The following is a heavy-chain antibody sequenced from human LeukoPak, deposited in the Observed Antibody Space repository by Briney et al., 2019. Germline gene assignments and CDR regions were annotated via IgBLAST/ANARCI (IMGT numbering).Heavy chain of an antibody. CDR1: GYTFTSYY. J-gene: IGHJ5*02. CDR3: ASVVAARGWFDP. CDR2: INPSGGST. Sequence: GASVRVSCKASGYTFTSYYMDWVRQAPGQGLEWMGIINPSGGSTSYAQKFQGRVTMTRDTSTSTVYMELSSLRSEDTAVYYCASVVAARGWFDPWGQGTLVTVSS. V-gene: IGHV1-46*01. D-gene: IGHD2-15*01.